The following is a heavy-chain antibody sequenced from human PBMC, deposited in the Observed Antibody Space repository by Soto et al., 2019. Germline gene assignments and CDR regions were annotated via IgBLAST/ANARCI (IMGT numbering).Heavy chain of an antibody. J-gene: IGHJ4*02. CDR2: IRNRANSYTT. CDR3: VRVQISSVPYKSPDY. D-gene: IGHD6-19*01. CDR1: GFTFSNYY. V-gene: IGHV3-72*01. Sequence: EVQLVESGGGLVQPGGSLRLSCAASGFTFSNYYMDWVRQAPGKGLEWVGRIRNRANSYTTEYAASVRGRFTVSRDDSENSLYQQMGSLKAEDTAVYYCVRVQISSVPYKSPDYWGQGTLVTVSS.